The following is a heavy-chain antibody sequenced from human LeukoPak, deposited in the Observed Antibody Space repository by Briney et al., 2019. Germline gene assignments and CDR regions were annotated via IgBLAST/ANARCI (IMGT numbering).Heavy chain of an antibody. CDR3: GRDLTLAVARGGDPHFDY. CDR2: INPNSGGT. CDR1: GYTFTGYY. J-gene: IGHJ4*02. V-gene: IGHV1-2*02. D-gene: IGHD6-19*01. Sequence: ASVKVSCKASGYTFTGYYMHWVRQAPGQGLEWMGWINPNSGGTNYAQKFQGRVTMTRDTSISTAYMELSRLRSDDTAVYYCGRDLTLAVARGGDPHFDYWGQGTLVTVSS.